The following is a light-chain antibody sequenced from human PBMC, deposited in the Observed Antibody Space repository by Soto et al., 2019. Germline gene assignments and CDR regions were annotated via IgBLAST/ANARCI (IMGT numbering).Light chain of an antibody. CDR3: QQRRNWPPSPT. J-gene: IGKJ4*01. CDR2: DAS. Sequence: EIVLTQSPATLSLSPGERATLSCSASQSVSSYLAWYQQKPGQAPRLLIYDASNRATGIPARFSGSGSGTGFTLTISSLEPEDFAVYYCQQRRNWPPSPTFGGGTKVEIK. CDR1: QSVSSY. V-gene: IGKV3-11*01.